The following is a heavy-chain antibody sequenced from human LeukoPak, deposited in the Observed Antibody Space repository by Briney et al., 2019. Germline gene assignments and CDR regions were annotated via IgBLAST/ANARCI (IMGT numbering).Heavy chain of an antibody. J-gene: IGHJ4*02. CDR1: GYTLTELS. CDR3: ATESSSSWYREFDY. V-gene: IGHV1-24*01. Sequence: GASVKVSCKVPGYTLTELSMHWVRQAPGKGLEWMGGFDPEDGETIYAQKFQGRVTMTEDTSTDTAYMELSSLRSEDTAVYYCATESSSSWYREFDYWGQGTLVTVSS. CDR2: FDPEDGET. D-gene: IGHD6-13*01.